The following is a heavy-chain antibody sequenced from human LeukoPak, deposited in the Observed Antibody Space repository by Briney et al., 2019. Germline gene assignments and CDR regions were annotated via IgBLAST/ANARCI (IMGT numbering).Heavy chain of an antibody. V-gene: IGHV3-15*01. Sequence: GGSLRLSCAASGLTFSNAWMSWVRQAPGKGLEWVGRIKSKTDGGTTDYGAPVKGRFIISRDDSKNTLYLQMNGLKIEDTAVYYCARGSYSGYGVDYWGQGTLVTVSS. CDR1: GLTFSNAW. J-gene: IGHJ4*02. CDR2: IKSKTDGGTT. D-gene: IGHD5-12*01. CDR3: ARGSYSGYGVDY.